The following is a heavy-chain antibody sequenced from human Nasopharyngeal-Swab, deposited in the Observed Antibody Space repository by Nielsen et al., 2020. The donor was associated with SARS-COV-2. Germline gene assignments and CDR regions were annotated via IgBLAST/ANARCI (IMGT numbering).Heavy chain of an antibody. Sequence: WVRQAPGQGLEWMGRIIPIGGIANNAQKFQGRVTMSRDTSISTAYMELNSLTSEDTAVYYCARKGASDYWGQGTLVTVSS. CDR3: ARKGASDY. V-gene: IGHV1-69*02. J-gene: IGHJ4*02. D-gene: IGHD3-16*01. CDR2: IIPIGGIA.